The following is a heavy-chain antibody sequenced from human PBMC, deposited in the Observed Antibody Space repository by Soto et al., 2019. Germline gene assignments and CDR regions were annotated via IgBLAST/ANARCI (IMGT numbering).Heavy chain of an antibody. CDR3: ARHAYSADIVVVVAATTVDY. CDR1: GSAIRNSWSH. CDR2: IYYSGST. D-gene: IGHD2-15*01. Sequence: SASLSRTFNGSGSAIRNSWSHRRWERDPPGKRLEWIGSIYYSGSTYYNPSLKSRVTISVDTSKNQFSLKLSSVTAADTAVYYCARHAYSADIVVVVAATTVDYWGQGTLVTVS. V-gene: IGHV4-39*01. J-gene: IGHJ4*02.